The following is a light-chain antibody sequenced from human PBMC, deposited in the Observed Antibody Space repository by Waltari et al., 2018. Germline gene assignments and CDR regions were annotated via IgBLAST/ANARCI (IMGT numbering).Light chain of an antibody. CDR1: SSDVGGYNY. J-gene: IGLJ1*01. CDR2: DVS. CDR3: SSYTSSSTLDV. V-gene: IGLV2-14*03. Sequence: QSALTQPASVSGSPGQSITISCTGPSSDVGGYNYVSWYQQHPGKAPKLMIYDVSNRPAGVSNRFSGSKSGNTASLTISGLQAEDEADYYCSSYTSSSTLDVFGTGTKVTVL.